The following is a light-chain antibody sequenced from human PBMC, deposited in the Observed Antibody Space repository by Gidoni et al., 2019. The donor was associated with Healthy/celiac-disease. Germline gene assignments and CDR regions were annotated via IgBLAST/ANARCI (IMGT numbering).Light chain of an antibody. CDR2: GAS. CDR1: QSVSSSY. CDR3: QQYGSSPRT. V-gene: IGKV3-20*01. J-gene: IGKJ1*01. Sequence: EIVLTQSPGTLSLSPGERATLSCRASQSVSSSYLAWYQQKPGQAPHLLIYGASSRATGIPDRFSGSGSGTDFTLTISRLEPEDFAVYYCQQYGSSPRTFGQGTKGENK.